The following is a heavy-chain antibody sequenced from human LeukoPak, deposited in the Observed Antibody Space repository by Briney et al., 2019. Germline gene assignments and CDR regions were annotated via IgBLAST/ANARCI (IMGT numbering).Heavy chain of an antibody. J-gene: IGHJ4*02. D-gene: IGHD3-16*02. V-gene: IGHV3-23*01. Sequence: PGGSLRLSCAASGFTFSSYAMSWVRQAPGKGLEWVSAISGSGGSTYYADSVKGRFTISRDNSKNTLYLQMNSLRAEDTAVYYCAKTGYYYIWGSYRPTFFDYWGQGTLVTVSS. CDR2: ISGSGGST. CDR1: GFTFSSYA. CDR3: AKTGYYYIWGSYRPTFFDY.